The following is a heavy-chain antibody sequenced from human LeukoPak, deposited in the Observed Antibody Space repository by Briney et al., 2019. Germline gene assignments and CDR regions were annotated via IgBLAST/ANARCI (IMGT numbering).Heavy chain of an antibody. J-gene: IGHJ5*02. Sequence: SETLSLTCTVSGGSISSHYWSWIRQPPGKGLEWIGYVSDSGNTVYNPSLKSRVTILRDTSKTQFSLRLSSVTAADTAVYYCARHATGSYSVPWLDPWGQGTLVTVSS. CDR2: VSDSGNT. CDR3: ARHATGSYSVPWLDP. D-gene: IGHD3-10*01. CDR1: GGSISSHY. V-gene: IGHV4-59*08.